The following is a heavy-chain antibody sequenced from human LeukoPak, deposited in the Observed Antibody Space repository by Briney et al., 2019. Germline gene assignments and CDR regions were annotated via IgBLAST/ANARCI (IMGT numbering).Heavy chain of an antibody. CDR2: IYYSGST. J-gene: IGHJ5*02. CDR1: GGPISSYY. D-gene: IGHD2-2*01. Sequence: SGTLSLTCSISGGPISSYYWSWIRQPPGKGLEWIGYIYYSGSTNYNPSLKSRVTISVDTSKNQFSLKLSSVTAADTAVYYCARGPLVVVPATIRGWFDPWGQGTLVTVSS. CDR3: ARGPLVVVPATIRGWFDP. V-gene: IGHV4-59*01.